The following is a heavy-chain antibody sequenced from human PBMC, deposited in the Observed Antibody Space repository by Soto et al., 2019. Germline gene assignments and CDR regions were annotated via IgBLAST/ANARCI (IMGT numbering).Heavy chain of an antibody. CDR1: GGSISSSSYY. D-gene: IGHD2-2*01. CDR3: ARLVVPVGRVLSYYYGMDV. CDR2: IYYSGST. V-gene: IGHV4-39*01. Sequence: QLQLQESGPGLVKPSETLSLTCTVSGGSISSSSYYWGWIRQPPGKGLEWIGSIYYSGSTYYNSSLKSRVTISVDTSKNQFSLKLSSVTAAHTAVYYCARLVVPVGRVLSYYYGMDVWGQGTTVTVSS. J-gene: IGHJ6*02.